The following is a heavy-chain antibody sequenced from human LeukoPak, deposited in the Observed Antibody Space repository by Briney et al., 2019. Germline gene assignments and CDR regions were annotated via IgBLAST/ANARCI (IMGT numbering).Heavy chain of an antibody. CDR2: MNPSSGYT. V-gene: IGHV1-8*01. CDR1: GYPFTTYD. J-gene: IGHJ2*01. D-gene: IGHD1-14*01. CDR3: ARISDHNWYFDL. Sequence: ASVKDSCKASGYPFTTYDIKSVPKATGQGLERMGWMNPSSGYTGYSQKFQGRVTVTRNTSITTAYMELSSLRSEDTAVYYCARISDHNWYFDLWGRGTLVTVSS.